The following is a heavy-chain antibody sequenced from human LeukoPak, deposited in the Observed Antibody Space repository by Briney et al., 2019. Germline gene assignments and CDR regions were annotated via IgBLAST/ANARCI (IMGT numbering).Heavy chain of an antibody. Sequence: GGSVRLFCAASGFTFSIYAMRGVGQATGKGVEGVSLISGCGGGTYYADSVKGRFTISRYNSKNTLYLQLNSLKVEDTAVYYWARDIAAAGTPASTEYFQHGGRGPRVTVSS. J-gene: IGHJ1*01. CDR2: ISGCGGGT. CDR1: GFTFSIYA. D-gene: IGHD6-13*01. V-gene: IGHV3-23*01. CDR3: ARDIAAAGTPASTEYFQH.